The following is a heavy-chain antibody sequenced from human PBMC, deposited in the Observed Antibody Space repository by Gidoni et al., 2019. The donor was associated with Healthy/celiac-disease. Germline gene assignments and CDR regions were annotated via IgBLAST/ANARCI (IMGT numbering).Heavy chain of an antibody. CDR2: IIPIFGTA. Sequence: PGQGLEWMGGIIPIFGTANYAQKFQGRVTITADKSTSTAYMELSSLRSEDTAVYYCAREIDSSGYSNFDYWGQGTLVTVSS. J-gene: IGHJ4*02. D-gene: IGHD3-22*01. V-gene: IGHV1-69*06. CDR3: AREIDSSGYSNFDY.